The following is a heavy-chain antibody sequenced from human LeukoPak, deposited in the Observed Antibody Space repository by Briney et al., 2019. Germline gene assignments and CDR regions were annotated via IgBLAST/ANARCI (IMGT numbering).Heavy chain of an antibody. CDR3: ARDKAYYYDSSGYSDY. J-gene: IGHJ4*02. CDR1: GGTFSSYA. V-gene: IGHV1-69*05. Sequence: VASVKVSCKASGGTFSSYAISWVRQAPGQGLEWMGRIISIFGTANYAQKFQGIVTIITDESTSTAYMELSSLRSEDTAVYYCARDKAYYYDSSGYSDYWGQGTLVTVSS. D-gene: IGHD3-22*01. CDR2: IISIFGTA.